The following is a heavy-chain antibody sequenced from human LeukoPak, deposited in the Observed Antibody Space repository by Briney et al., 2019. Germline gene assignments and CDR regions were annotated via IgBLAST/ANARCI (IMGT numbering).Heavy chain of an antibody. J-gene: IGHJ3*02. V-gene: IGHV4-39*07. Sequence: SETLSLTCSISGGSISSKTYNWGWIRQPPGRGLEWIGSTYYTGSTHYNPSLKSRVTISVDTSKNQLSLKLTSVTAADMAVYYCARDRSSGYYSDAFDIWGQGTMVTVSS. D-gene: IGHD3-22*01. CDR2: TYYTGST. CDR1: GGSISSKTYN. CDR3: ARDRSSGYYSDAFDI.